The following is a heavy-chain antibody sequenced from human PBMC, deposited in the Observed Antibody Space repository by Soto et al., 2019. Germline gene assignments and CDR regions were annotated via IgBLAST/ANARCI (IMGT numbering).Heavy chain of an antibody. Sequence: QVQLQQWGAGLLKPSETLSLTCAVYGGSFSGYYWSWIRQPPGKGLEWIGEINHSGSTNYNPSLKSLVTISVDTSKNQLSLKLSSVTAADTAVYYCARAGIAAACKRGAFDIWGQGTMVTVSS. CDR2: INHSGST. V-gene: IGHV4-34*01. CDR1: GGSFSGYY. J-gene: IGHJ3*02. CDR3: ARAGIAAACKRGAFDI. D-gene: IGHD6-13*01.